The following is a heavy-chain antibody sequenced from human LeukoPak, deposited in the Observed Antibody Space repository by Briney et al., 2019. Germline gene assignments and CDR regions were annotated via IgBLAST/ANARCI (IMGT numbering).Heavy chain of an antibody. CDR2: IWYDGSNK. CDR3: VLAVAGPFDY. J-gene: IGHJ4*02. CDR1: GFIFSSYG. V-gene: IGHV3-33*01. Sequence: PGRSLRLSCAASGFIFSSYGMHWVRQAPGKGLEWVAVIWYDGSNKYYADSVKGRFTISRDNSKNTLYLQMNSLRAEDTAVYYCVLAVAGPFDYWGQGTLVTVSS. D-gene: IGHD6-19*01.